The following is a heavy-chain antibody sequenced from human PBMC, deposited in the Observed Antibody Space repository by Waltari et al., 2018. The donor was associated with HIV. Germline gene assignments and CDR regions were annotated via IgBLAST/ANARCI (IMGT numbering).Heavy chain of an antibody. V-gene: IGHV1-2*02. J-gene: IGHJ4*02. CDR1: GYTFTGYY. CDR2: INPNSGGT. CDR3: ARGMEAGIGEAPGADY. D-gene: IGHD6-19*01. Sequence: QVQLVQSGAEVKKPGASVKVSCKASGYTFTGYYMHWVRQAPGQGVEWMGWINPNSGGTNYAQKFQGSVTMTRDTSINTAYMELSRLRSDDTAVYYCARGMEAGIGEAPGADYWGQGTLVTVSS.